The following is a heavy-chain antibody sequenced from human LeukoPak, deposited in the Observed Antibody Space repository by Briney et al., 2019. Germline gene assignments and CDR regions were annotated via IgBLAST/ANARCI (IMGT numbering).Heavy chain of an antibody. CDR3: ARVASSSSWSYYFDY. Sequence: PGGSLRLSCAASGFTFSSYEMNWVRQAPGKGLEWVSYISSSGSTIYYADPVKGRFTISRDNAKNSLYLQMNSLRAEDTAVYYCARVASSSSWSYYFDYWGQGTLVTVSS. D-gene: IGHD6-13*01. J-gene: IGHJ4*02. CDR2: ISSSGSTI. CDR1: GFTFSSYE. V-gene: IGHV3-48*03.